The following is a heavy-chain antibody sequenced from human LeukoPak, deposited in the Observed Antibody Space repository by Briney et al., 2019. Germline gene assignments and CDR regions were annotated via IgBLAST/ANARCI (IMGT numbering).Heavy chain of an antibody. Sequence: GGSLRLSCAASGFTVSSNYMTWVRQAPGEGLEWLSVIYSDGSTYYADSVKGRFTISRDNAKNSLYLQMNSLRAEDTAVYYCARDQGSSWYFDAFDIWGQGTMVTVSS. CDR2: IYSDGST. D-gene: IGHD6-13*01. V-gene: IGHV3-53*01. J-gene: IGHJ3*02. CDR1: GFTVSSNY. CDR3: ARDQGSSWYFDAFDI.